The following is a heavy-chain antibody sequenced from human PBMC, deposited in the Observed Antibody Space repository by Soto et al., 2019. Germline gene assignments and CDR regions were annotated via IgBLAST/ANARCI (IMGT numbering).Heavy chain of an antibody. CDR2: IYYSGST. CDR1: GGSISSYY. J-gene: IGHJ4*02. D-gene: IGHD2-15*01. V-gene: IGHV4-59*01. Sequence: TLSLTCTVSGGSISSYYWSWIRQPPGKGLEWIGYIYYSGSTNYNPSLKSRVTISVDTSKNQFSLKLSSVTAADTAVYYCARGRRGGKTFKTTSQFDYWGQGTLVTVSS. CDR3: ARGRRGGKTFKTTSQFDY.